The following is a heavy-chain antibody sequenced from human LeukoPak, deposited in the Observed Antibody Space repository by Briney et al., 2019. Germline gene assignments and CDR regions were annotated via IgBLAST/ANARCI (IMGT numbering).Heavy chain of an antibody. CDR1: GYTFTSYD. J-gene: IGHJ3*02. V-gene: IGHV1-18*01. CDR2: ISTYNGNT. D-gene: IGHD5-24*01. CDR3: ARERRDDYNWDASHI. Sequence: ASVKVSCKASGYTFTSYDISWVRQAPGQGLEWMGWISTYNGNTNYPQKLQGRVTMTTDTSTSTAYMELSSLRSDDTAVYYCARERRDDYNWDASHIWGQGTMVTVSS.